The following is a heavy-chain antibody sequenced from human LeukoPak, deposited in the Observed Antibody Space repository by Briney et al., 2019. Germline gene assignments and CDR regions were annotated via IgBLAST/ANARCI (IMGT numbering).Heavy chain of an antibody. D-gene: IGHD6-19*01. J-gene: IGHJ1*01. V-gene: IGHV1-69*05. CDR2: IIPIFGTA. CDR3: ASATYSSGWYLEYFQH. CDR1: GGTFSSYA. Sequence: ASVKVSCKASGGTFSSYAISWVRQAPGQGLEWMGRIIPIFGTANYAQKFQGRVTITTDESTSTAYMELSSLRSEDTAVYYCASATYSSGWYLEYFQHWGQGTLVTVSS.